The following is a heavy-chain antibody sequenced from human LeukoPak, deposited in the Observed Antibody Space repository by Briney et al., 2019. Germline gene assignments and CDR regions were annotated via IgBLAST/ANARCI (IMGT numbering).Heavy chain of an antibody. J-gene: IGHJ4*02. CDR1: GFPFSSYW. CDR3: TRVGHIDEGIDY. CDR2: IKQDGSKK. Sequence: PGGSLRLSCVASGFPFSSYWMTWVRQAPGKGLEWVANIKQDGSKKSYVDSVKGRFTISRDNAKNSLYLHMNSLRAEDTAIYYCTRVGHIDEGIDYWGLGTLVTVSS. D-gene: IGHD3-9*01. V-gene: IGHV3-7*04.